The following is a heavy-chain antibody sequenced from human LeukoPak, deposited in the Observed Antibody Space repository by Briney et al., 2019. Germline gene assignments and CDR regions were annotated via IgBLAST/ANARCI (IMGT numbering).Heavy chain of an antibody. CDR1: GGSFSSYA. CDR2: IIPIFGTA. V-gene: IGHV1-69*13. D-gene: IGHD5-18*01. J-gene: IGHJ6*04. CDR3: ARGGYSYGYYYYGMDV. Sequence: SLTVSCMPSGGSFSSYATSWVRHAPEQGLEWMGGIIPIFGTANYAQKFQGRVTITADESTSTAYMELSSLRSEDTAVYYCARGGYSYGYYYYGMDVWGKGTTVTVSS.